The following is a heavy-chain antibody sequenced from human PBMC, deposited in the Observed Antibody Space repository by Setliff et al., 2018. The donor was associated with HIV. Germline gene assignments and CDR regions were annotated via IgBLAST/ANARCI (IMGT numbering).Heavy chain of an antibody. Sequence: SETLSLTCTVSGGSISSHYWSWIRQPPGKGLEWIGSIYYNGITNYNPSLKSRVTVPVDTSKNQFSLKLSSVTAADMALYYCAKGSYYDQYFQHWGQGTLVTVSS. CDR3: AKGSYYDQYFQH. V-gene: IGHV4-59*11. J-gene: IGHJ1*01. CDR2: IYYNGIT. D-gene: IGHD1-26*01. CDR1: GGSISSHY.